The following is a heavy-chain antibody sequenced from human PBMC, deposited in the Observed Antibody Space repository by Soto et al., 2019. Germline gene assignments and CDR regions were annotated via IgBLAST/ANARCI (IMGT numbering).Heavy chain of an antibody. CDR2: VSFDGNHI. Sequence: QVQLVESGGGVVQPGRSLRLSCAASGFTFSSYAMHWVRQGPGKGLEWVAVVSFDGNHIYYADSVTGRFTISRDNSKNTLFLQMNCLRHDDTAVYYCTRAPPGHGSARSAKFDYWGQGTGVTVSS. CDR1: GFTFSSYA. D-gene: IGHD6-25*01. J-gene: IGHJ4*02. CDR3: TRAPPGHGSARSAKFDY. V-gene: IGHV3-30-3*01.